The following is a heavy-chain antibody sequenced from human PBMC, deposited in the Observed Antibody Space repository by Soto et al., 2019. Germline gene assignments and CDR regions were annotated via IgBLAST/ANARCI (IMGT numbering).Heavy chain of an antibody. CDR1: GFTFSNYA. V-gene: IGHV3-21*01. Sequence: LRLSCSVSGFTFSNYAMNWVRQAPVKGPEWVSSITSRGDNIHYADSVKGRFTVSRDNAKNSLFLHMNSLRAEDTAVYYCARDPGFCSGTTCYTKNYFDYWGQGTLVTVSS. J-gene: IGHJ4*02. CDR3: ARDPGFCSGTTCYTKNYFDY. CDR2: ITSRGDNI. D-gene: IGHD2-2*02.